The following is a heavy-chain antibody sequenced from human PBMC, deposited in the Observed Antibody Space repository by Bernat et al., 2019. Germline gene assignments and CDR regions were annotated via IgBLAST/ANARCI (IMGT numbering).Heavy chain of an antibody. V-gene: IGHV3-30*18. CDR3: VKTEGWLGSGPPFDY. D-gene: IGHD2-15*01. J-gene: IGHJ4*02. CDR2: ISYDGRDK. CDR1: GFTFSSYG. Sequence: QVQLVESGGGVVQPGTSLRLSCAASGFTFSSYGMHWVRQAPGKGLEWVALISYDGRDKYYVDSVKGRFTISRDNSKSTLYLRMNSLRDEDTAVYHCVKTEGWLGSGPPFDYWGQGTLVTVSS.